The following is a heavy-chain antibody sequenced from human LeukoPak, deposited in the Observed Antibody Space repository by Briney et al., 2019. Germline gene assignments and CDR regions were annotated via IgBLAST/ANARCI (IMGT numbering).Heavy chain of an antibody. J-gene: IGHJ4*02. CDR1: GGSISSYY. D-gene: IGHD4-17*01. CDR2: IYYSGST. CDR3: ARLNRYGDYFYFDY. Sequence: SETLSLTCTVSGGSISSYYWSWIRQPPGKGLEWIGYIYYSGSTNYNPSLKSRVTISVDTSKNQFSLKLSSVTAADTAVYYCARLNRYGDYFYFDYWGQGTLVTVSS. V-gene: IGHV4-59*01.